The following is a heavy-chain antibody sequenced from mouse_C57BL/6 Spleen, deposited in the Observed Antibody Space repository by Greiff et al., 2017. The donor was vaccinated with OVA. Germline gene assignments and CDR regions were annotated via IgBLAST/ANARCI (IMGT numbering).Heavy chain of an antibody. CDR2: ISSGGSYT. V-gene: IGHV5-6*01. D-gene: IGHD2-3*01. Sequence: DVQLQESGGDLVKPGGSLKLSCAASGFTFSSYGMSWVRQTPDKRLEWVATISSGGSYTYYPDSVKGRFTFSRDNAKNTLYLQMSSLKSEDTAMYYCARRSGDGYLFDYWGQGTTLTVSS. CDR1: GFTFSSYG. CDR3: ARRSGDGYLFDY. J-gene: IGHJ2*01.